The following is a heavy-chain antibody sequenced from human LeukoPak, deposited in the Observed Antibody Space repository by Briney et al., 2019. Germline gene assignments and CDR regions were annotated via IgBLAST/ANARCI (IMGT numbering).Heavy chain of an antibody. CDR3: ARELYSVSGGQPHAFDI. D-gene: IGHD6-25*01. J-gene: IGHJ3*02. CDR2: INPNSGAT. CDR1: GYFFTGYY. Sequence: EASVKVSCKASGYFFTGYYMHWVRQAPGQGLEWLGWINPNSGATNYAQKFQGRVTMTRDTSISTVYMELSRLSSDNTAVYYCARELYSVSGGQPHAFDIWGQGTMVTVSS. V-gene: IGHV1-2*02.